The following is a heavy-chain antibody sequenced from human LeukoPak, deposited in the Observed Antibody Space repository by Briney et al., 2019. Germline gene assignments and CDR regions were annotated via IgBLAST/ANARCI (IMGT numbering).Heavy chain of an antibody. CDR2: ISANNGNT. D-gene: IGHD3-22*01. CDR1: GYTFTTYG. CDR3: ARVLGSRYYYDSSGYLDY. J-gene: IGHJ4*02. V-gene: IGHV1-18*01. Sequence: ASVNVSCTASGYTFTTYGISWVRQAPGQGLEWMGWISANNGNTNYAQKLQGRVTMTTDTSTSTAYMELRSLRSDDTAVYYCARVLGSRYYYDSSGYLDYWGQGTLVTVSS.